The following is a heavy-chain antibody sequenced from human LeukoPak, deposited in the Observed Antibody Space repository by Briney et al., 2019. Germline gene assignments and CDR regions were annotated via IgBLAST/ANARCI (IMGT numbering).Heavy chain of an antibody. V-gene: IGHV3-11*06. CDR1: GFTFSDYY. J-gene: IGHJ4*02. CDR3: GRVRYDSGGYPFDY. CDR2: ISTSNAYT. Sequence: GGSLRLSCAASGFTFSDYYMSWVRQAPGKGLEGVSYISTSNAYTYYADSVKGRFTISRDNAKNSLYLQMNSLRAEDTAVYYCGRVRYDSGGYPFDYWGQGTLVTVSS. D-gene: IGHD3-22*01.